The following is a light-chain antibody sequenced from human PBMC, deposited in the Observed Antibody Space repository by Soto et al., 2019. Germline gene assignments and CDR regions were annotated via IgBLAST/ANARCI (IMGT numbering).Light chain of an antibody. CDR1: SSDVGGYNY. V-gene: IGLV2-14*01. CDR3: CSFTNSYTWV. CDR2: EVS. Sequence: QSVLTQPASVSGSPGQSITISCTGTSSDVGGYNYVSWFQHHPGKVPKLMIYEVSHRPSGVSDRFSGSKSGTTASLTISGRQAEDEADYYCCSFTNSYTWVFGGGTKLTVL. J-gene: IGLJ3*02.